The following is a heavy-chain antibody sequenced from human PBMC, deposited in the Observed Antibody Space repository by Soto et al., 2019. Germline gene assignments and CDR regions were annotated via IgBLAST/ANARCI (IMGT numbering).Heavy chain of an antibody. D-gene: IGHD3-22*01. CDR1: GGTFSSYT. CDR3: ARDGDSSHVFDP. V-gene: IGHV1-69*08. Sequence: QVQLVQSGAEVKKPGSSVKVSCKASGGTFSSYTIIWVRQAHGQGLEWMGRIIPILGIANYAQKFQGRVTITADKSTSTAYMELSSLSSEDMAVYYCARDGDSSHVFDPWGQGTLVTVSS. CDR2: IIPILGIA. J-gene: IGHJ5*02.